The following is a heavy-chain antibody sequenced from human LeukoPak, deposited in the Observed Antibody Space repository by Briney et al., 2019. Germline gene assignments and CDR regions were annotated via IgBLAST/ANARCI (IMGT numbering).Heavy chain of an antibody. J-gene: IGHJ6*02. D-gene: IGHD3-3*01. CDR3: ARGCSTIFGVVIIGYYHGMDV. CDR1: GGSFSGYY. Sequence: PSETLSLTCAVYGGSFSGYYWSWIRQPPGKGLEWIGEINHSGSTNYNPSLKSRVTISVDTSKNQFSLKLSSVTAADTAVYYCARGCSTIFGVVIIGYYHGMDVWGQGTTVTVSS. CDR2: INHSGST. V-gene: IGHV4-34*01.